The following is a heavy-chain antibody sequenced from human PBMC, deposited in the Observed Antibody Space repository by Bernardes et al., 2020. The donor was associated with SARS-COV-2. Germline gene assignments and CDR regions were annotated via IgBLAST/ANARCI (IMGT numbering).Heavy chain of an antibody. CDR3: ATDSISGIVIMAWVY. CDR2: FDPQYGDP. V-gene: IGHV1-24*01. CDR1: GNSLTAAS. D-gene: IGHD3-3*01. J-gene: IGHJ4*02. Sequence: ASVKVSCKVSGNSLTAASIYWVRQAPGKGLEWRGSFDPQYGDPIYAQKFQGRITMTEDTSTDTAYMELSGLRSEDTAVYYCATDSISGIVIMAWVYWGQGTLVTVSS.